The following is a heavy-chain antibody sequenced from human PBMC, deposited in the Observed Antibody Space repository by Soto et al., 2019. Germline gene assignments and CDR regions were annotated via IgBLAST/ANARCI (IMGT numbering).Heavy chain of an antibody. J-gene: IGHJ4*02. V-gene: IGHV4-39*02. CDR1: GGTIRSSNYY. CDR2: IDYSGST. Sequence: SETLSLTCTVSGGTIRSSNYYWAWIRQPPGKGLEWIGSIDYSGSTYYNPSLKSRVTISVDTSKNHFSLKLGSVTAADTAVYYCARDGAAGQGRAFDHWGQGTQVTVSS. D-gene: IGHD6-13*01. CDR3: ARDGAAGQGRAFDH.